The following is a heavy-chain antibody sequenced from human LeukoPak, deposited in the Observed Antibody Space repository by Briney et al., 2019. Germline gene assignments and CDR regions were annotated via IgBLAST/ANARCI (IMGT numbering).Heavy chain of an antibody. CDR3: AKTKLDWLLFDF. Sequence: GSLRLSCAASGFTFSSYEMNWVRQSPEKWLEWIGSIFHNGNAFYSPSLQSRVTMSLDTSKSQFYLRLTSVTAADTALYYCAKTKLDWLLFDFWGQGILVTVSS. J-gene: IGHJ4*02. CDR1: GFTFSSYE. V-gene: IGHV4-34*10. D-gene: IGHD3-9*01. CDR2: IFHNGNA.